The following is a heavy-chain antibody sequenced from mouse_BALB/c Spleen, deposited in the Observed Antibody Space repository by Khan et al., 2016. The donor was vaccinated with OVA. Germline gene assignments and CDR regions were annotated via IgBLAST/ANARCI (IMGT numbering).Heavy chain of an antibody. J-gene: IGHJ2*01. D-gene: IGHD1-1*01. CDR2: ISYSGNT. V-gene: IGHV3-2*02. Sequence: LQQSGPGLVKPSQSLSLTCTVTGYSITSDYAWNWIRQFPGNKLEWMGYISYSGNTKYNPPLKSRISITRDTSKNQFFLQLNSVTIEDTATYYCARVYGGDFDYWGQGTTLTVSS. CDR3: ARVYGGDFDY. CDR1: GYSITSDYA.